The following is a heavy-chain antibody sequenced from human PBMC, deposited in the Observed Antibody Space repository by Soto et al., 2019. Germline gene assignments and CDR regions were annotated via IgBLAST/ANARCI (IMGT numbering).Heavy chain of an antibody. CDR1: GFTVSSNY. CDR3: ARGYSGSYYNGWYYFDY. J-gene: IGHJ4*02. Sequence: EVQLVESGGGLVQPGGSLRLSCAASGFTVSSNYMSWVRQAPGKGLEWVSVIYSGGSTYYADSVKGRFTISRHNSKNTLYLQMNSLRAEDTAVYYCARGYSGSYYNGWYYFDYWGQGTLVTVSS. D-gene: IGHD3-10*01. CDR2: IYSGGST. V-gene: IGHV3-53*04.